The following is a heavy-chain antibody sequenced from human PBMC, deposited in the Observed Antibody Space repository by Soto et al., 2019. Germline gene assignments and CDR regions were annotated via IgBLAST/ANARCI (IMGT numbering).Heavy chain of an antibody. CDR1: GYTFTSYG. J-gene: IGHJ5*02. V-gene: IGHV1-18*01. CDR2: ISAYNGNT. Sequence: QVQLVQSGAEVKKPGASVKVSCKASGYTFTSYGISWVRQAPGQGLEWMGWISAYNGNTNYAQKLQGRVTMTTDTXNXXAYQELRSLTSDDTSVDYCARALAVVAQRYNWFAPWGQGTLVTVSS. D-gene: IGHD2-15*01. CDR3: ARALAVVAQRYNWFAP.